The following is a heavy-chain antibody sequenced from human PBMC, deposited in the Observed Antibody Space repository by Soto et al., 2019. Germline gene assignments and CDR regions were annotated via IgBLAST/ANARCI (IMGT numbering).Heavy chain of an antibody. D-gene: IGHD2-8*01. J-gene: IGHJ5*02. CDR1: GYSFTSYW. V-gene: IGHV5-10-1*01. Sequence: GSSVKISCKGSGYSFTSYWISWVRQMPGKGLEWMGRIDPSDSYTNYSPSFQGHVTISADKSISTAYLQWSSLKASDTAMYYCARHGAHFSGWFDPWGQGTLVTVSS. CDR3: ARHGAHFSGWFDP. CDR2: IDPSDSYT.